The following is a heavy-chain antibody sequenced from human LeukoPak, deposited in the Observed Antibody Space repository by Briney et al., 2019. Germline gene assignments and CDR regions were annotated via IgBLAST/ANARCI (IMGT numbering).Heavy chain of an antibody. CDR2: VNTNTGNP. D-gene: IGHD3-22*01. J-gene: IGHJ4*02. CDR1: GYTFTDYA. Sequence: ASVKVSCKPSGYTFTDYAINWVRQAPGQGLEYMGWVNTNTGNPTYAQGFTGRFVFSSDSSVSTAYLQITSLKADDSAVYFCASCNDSSGYFAYWGQGTLVTVSS. CDR3: ASCNDSSGYFAY. V-gene: IGHV7-4-1*02.